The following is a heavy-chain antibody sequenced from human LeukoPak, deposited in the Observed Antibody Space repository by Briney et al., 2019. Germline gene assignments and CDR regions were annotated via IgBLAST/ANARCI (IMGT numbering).Heavy chain of an antibody. Sequence: PGGSLRLSCAASGFTFSSYSMNWVRQAPGKGLEWVSSISSSSSYIYYADSVKGRFTISRDNAKNSLYLQMNSLRAEDTAVYYCASFRRGVRGALDYWGQGTLVTVSS. CDR3: ASFRRGVRGALDY. J-gene: IGHJ4*02. V-gene: IGHV3-21*04. D-gene: IGHD3-10*01. CDR2: ISSSSSYI. CDR1: GFTFSSYS.